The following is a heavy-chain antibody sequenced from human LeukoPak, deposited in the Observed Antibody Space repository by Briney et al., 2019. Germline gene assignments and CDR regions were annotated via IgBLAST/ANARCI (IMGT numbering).Heavy chain of an antibody. J-gene: IGHJ4*02. Sequence: GGPLRLSCSASGFSFSSYEMNWVRQAPGKGLEWVSYISSSGSAIFYADSVKGRFTISRDNAKHSLFLQMNSLRAEDTAFYYCASKGGFDDWGQGTLVTVSS. CDR1: GFSFSSYE. CDR3: ASKGGFDD. V-gene: IGHV3-48*03. D-gene: IGHD2-15*01. CDR2: ISSSGSAI.